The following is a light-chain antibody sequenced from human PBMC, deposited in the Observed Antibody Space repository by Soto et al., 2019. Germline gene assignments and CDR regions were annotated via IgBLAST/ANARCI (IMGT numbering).Light chain of an antibody. J-gene: IGLJ3*02. CDR1: SSDVGGYNY. Sequence: QSALTQPASVSGSPGQSITISCAGTSSDVGGYNYVSWYQQHPGKVPKLMIYEVNYRPSGVSDRFSGSKSGNTASLTISGLQAEDEADYYCCSYAGTSSWVFGGGTKVTVL. V-gene: IGLV2-23*02. CDR3: CSYAGTSSWV. CDR2: EVN.